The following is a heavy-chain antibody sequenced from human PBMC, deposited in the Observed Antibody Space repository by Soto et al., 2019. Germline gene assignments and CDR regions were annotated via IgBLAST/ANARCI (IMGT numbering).Heavy chain of an antibody. V-gene: IGHV3-9*01. D-gene: IGHD6-25*01. CDR1: GFNLGNYA. CDR2: INWNSAKV. J-gene: IGHJ4*02. CDR3: AKDKGGTPYYFDS. Sequence: EVQLAESGGGLVQPGRSLRLSCEVSGFNLGNYAMHWVRQAPGKGLEWVAGINWNSAKVGYAGSVKGRFTISRDNAKNSVYLQMNGLTTEDTARYYCAKDKGGTPYYFDSWGQGILVTVSS.